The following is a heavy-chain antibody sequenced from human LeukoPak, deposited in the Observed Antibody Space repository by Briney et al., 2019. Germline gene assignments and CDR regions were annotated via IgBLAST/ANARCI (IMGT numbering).Heavy chain of an antibody. Sequence: PGGSLRLSCAASGFTLSDHYMDWVRQAPGKGLEWVGRTRNKAKRFTTEYAASVKGRFTISRDDSKSSLYLQMNNLKTEDTAVYYCARGGGGSPLDYWGQGTLVTVSS. CDR2: TRNKAKRFTT. D-gene: IGHD5-12*01. CDR3: ARGGGGSPLDY. CDR1: GFTLSDHY. J-gene: IGHJ4*02. V-gene: IGHV3-72*01.